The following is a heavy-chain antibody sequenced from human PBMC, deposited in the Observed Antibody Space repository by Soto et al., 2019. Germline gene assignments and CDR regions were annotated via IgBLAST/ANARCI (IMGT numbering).Heavy chain of an antibody. CDR3: ARDMLTSSSWYLFDY. J-gene: IGHJ4*02. CDR1: GFTFSSYS. Sequence: GGSLRLSCAASGFTFSSYSMNWVRQAPGKGLEWVSYISSSSSTIYYADSVKGRFTISRDNAKNSLYLQMNSLRDEDTAVYYCARDMLTSSSWYLFDYWGQGTLVTVSS. D-gene: IGHD6-13*01. CDR2: ISSSSSTI. V-gene: IGHV3-48*02.